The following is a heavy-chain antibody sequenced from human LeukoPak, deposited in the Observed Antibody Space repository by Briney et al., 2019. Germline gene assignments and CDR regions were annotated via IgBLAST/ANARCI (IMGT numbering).Heavy chain of an antibody. Sequence: SETLSLTCTVSGGSISSNSHYWGWIRQPPGTGLEWIANIFHNGNTAYNPSLKRRVTISIDTSQNQLSLRLSSVTSADTAVYYCARVGWGNVAAYPNWLDPWGQGTVVTVSS. CDR2: IFHNGNT. D-gene: IGHD3-16*01. J-gene: IGHJ5*02. V-gene: IGHV4-39*07. CDR1: GGSISSNSHY. CDR3: ARVGWGNVAAYPNWLDP.